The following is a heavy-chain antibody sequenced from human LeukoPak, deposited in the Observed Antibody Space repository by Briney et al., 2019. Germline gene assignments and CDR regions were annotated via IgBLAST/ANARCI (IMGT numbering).Heavy chain of an antibody. J-gene: IGHJ3*02. CDR1: GGSISSYY. CDR2: IYYSGST. D-gene: IGHD6-13*01. CDR3: AGAPPLLYSSSSLGAFDI. Sequence: SETLSLTCTVSGGSISSYYWSWIRQPPGKGLEWIGYIYYSGSTNYNPSLRSRVTISVDTSKNQLSLKLNSVTAADTAVYYCAGAPPLLYSSSSLGAFDIWGQGTMVTVPS. V-gene: IGHV4-59*01.